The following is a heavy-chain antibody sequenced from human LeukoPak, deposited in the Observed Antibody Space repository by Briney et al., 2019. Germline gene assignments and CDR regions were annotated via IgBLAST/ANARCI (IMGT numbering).Heavy chain of an antibody. Sequence: ASVKVSCKASGYTFTSYGISWVRQAPGQGLEWMGWISAYNGNTNYAQKLQGRVTMTTDTSTSTAYMELRSLRSDDTAVYYCAREGREVRGASYYYMDVWGKGTTVTVSS. CDR3: AREGREVRGASYYYMDV. CDR2: ISAYNGNT. J-gene: IGHJ6*03. CDR1: GYTFTSYG. D-gene: IGHD3-10*01. V-gene: IGHV1-18*01.